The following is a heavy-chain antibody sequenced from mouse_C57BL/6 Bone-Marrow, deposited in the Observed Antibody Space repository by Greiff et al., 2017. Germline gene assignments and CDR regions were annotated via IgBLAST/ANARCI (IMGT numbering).Heavy chain of an antibody. CDR1: GYTFTNYW. CDR3: AREVYGNSYYFDY. J-gene: IGHJ2*01. V-gene: IGHV1-63*01. D-gene: IGHD2-1*01. Sequence: QVQLQQSGAELVRPGTSVKMSCKASGYTFTNYWIGWAKQRPGHGLEWIGDIYPGGGYTNYNEKFKGKATLTADKSSSTAYMQFSSLPSEDSAIYYCAREVYGNSYYFDYWGQGTTLTVSS. CDR2: IYPGGGYT.